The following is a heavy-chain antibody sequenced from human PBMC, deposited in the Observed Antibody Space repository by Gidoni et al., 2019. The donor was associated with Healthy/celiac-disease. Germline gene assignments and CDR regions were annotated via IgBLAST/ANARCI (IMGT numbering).Heavy chain of an antibody. Sequence: EVQLLESGGGLVQPGGSLRLSCAASGFTFSSYAMSWVRQAPGKGLEWVSAISGSGGSTYYADSVKGRFTISRDNSKNTLYLQMNSLRAEDTAVYYCAKDASLYDFWSGDGHFDYWGQGTLVTVSS. CDR1: GFTFSSYA. V-gene: IGHV3-23*01. CDR3: AKDASLYDFWSGDGHFDY. J-gene: IGHJ4*02. CDR2: ISGSGGST. D-gene: IGHD3-3*01.